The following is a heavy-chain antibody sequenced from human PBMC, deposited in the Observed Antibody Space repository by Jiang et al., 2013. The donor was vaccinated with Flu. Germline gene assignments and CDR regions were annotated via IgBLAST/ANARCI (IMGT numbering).Heavy chain of an antibody. D-gene: IGHD2-21*02. J-gene: IGHJ4*02. Sequence: AVSGFTLSNAWMTWVRQAPGKGLEWVGRIKSKTDGGTVDYAAPVKGRLTISRDDSKNTLYLHMNSLKTEDTGVYYCMGRFYCGGDCRPFDYWGQGTLVTVSS. V-gene: IGHV3-15*01. CDR3: MGRFYCGGDCRPFDY. CDR1: GFTLSNAW. CDR2: IKSKTDGGTV.